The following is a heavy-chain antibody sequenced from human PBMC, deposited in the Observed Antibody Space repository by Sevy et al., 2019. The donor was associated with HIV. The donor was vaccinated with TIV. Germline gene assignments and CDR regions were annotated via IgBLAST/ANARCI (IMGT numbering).Heavy chain of an antibody. V-gene: IGHV3-23*01. CDR2: ISGSGYST. CDR1: GFTFSSYA. D-gene: IGHD3-22*01. Sequence: GGSLRLSCAASGFTFSSYAMTWVRQAPGKGLEWVSGISGSGYSTYYADSVKGRFTISRENSKKTLYMQMNSRRAEDKAVYYCAKEGGGYNYDSSGLFDYWGQGTLVTVSS. CDR3: AKEGGGYNYDSSGLFDY. J-gene: IGHJ4*02.